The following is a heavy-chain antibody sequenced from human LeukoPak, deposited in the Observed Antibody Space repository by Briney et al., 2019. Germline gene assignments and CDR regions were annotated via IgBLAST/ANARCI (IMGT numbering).Heavy chain of an antibody. D-gene: IGHD3-10*01. V-gene: IGHV3-21*01. CDR3: ARVELLWFGELSDNYFDY. CDR2: ISSSSSYI. Sequence: PGGSLRLSCAASGFTFSSYAMSWVRQAPGKGLEWVSSISSSSSYIYYADSVKGRFTISRDNAKNSLYLQMNSLRAEDTAVYYCARVELLWFGELSDNYFDYWGQGTLVTVSS. CDR1: GFTFSSYA. J-gene: IGHJ4*02.